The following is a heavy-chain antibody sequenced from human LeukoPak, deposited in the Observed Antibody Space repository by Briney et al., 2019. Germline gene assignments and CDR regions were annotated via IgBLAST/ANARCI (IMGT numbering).Heavy chain of an antibody. D-gene: IGHD2-15*01. V-gene: IGHV1-2*02. J-gene: IGHJ4*02. CDR3: AREIARNVVVVAATNFDY. Sequence: GASVKVSCKASGYTFTGYYMHWVRHAPGQGLELMGWINPNSGGTNCAQKFQGRVTMTRDTSISTAYMELSRLRSDDTAVYYCAREIARNVVVVAATNFDYWGQGTLVTVSS. CDR2: INPNSGGT. CDR1: GYTFTGYY.